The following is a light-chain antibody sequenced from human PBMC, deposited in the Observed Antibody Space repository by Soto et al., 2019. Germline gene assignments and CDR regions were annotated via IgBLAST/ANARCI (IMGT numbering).Light chain of an antibody. CDR3: QSYESSLSGWV. Sequence: QSVLTQPPSVSGAPGQRVTISCTGSSSNIGAGYDVHWYQQLPGTAPKLLIYGNSNRPSGVPDRLSGSKSGTSASLAITGLWAEYEADYYCQSYESSLSGWVFGGGPTLTVL. CDR2: GNS. J-gene: IGLJ3*02. V-gene: IGLV1-40*01. CDR1: SSNIGAGYD.